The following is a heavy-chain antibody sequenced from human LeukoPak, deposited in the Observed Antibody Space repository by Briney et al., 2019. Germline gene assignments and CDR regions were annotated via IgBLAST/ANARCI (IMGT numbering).Heavy chain of an antibody. CDR1: GFSFSSYA. CDR3: AKLYYDYIWGSYRYYFFDS. V-gene: IGHV3-23*01. D-gene: IGHD3-16*02. J-gene: IGHJ4*02. CDR2: ISGSGGST. Sequence: GGSLRLSCEGSGFSFSSYAMSWARQAPGKGLEWVSGISGSGGSTYYADSLRGRFTISRDNSKNTLYLQLNSLRADDTAVYYCAKLYYDYIWGSYRYYFFDSWGQGTLVTVSS.